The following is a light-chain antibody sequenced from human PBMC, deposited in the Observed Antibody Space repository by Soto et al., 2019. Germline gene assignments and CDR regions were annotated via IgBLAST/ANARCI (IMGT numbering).Light chain of an antibody. CDR3: QQANTFPLT. Sequence: DIHMTQSPSSVSASLGDGVTITCRASPGVASWLAWYQQKPGKAPKLLIYAASNLQSGVPSRFSGSGSGTDFTLTISSLQPEDFATYYCQQANTFPLTFGRGTRGDIK. CDR2: AAS. J-gene: IGKJ4*01. CDR1: PGVASW. V-gene: IGKV1-12*01.